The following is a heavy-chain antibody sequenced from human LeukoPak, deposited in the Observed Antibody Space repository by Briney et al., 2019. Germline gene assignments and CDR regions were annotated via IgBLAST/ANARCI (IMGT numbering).Heavy chain of an antibody. CDR3: ARALSTSWPFYYYFGLDV. D-gene: IGHD6-13*01. Sequence: GGSLRLSCAASGFTFSSYAMSWVRQAPGKGLEWVSAISGSGGSTYYADSVKGRFTISRDNSKNTLYLQMNSLRADDTAVFYCARALSTSWPFYYYFGLDVWGQGTTVTVSS. J-gene: IGHJ6*02. V-gene: IGHV3-23*01. CDR2: ISGSGGST. CDR1: GFTFSSYA.